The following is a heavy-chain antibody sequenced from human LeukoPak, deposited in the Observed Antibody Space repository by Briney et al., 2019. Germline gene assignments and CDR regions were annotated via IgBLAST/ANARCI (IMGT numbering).Heavy chain of an antibody. Sequence: ASVKVSCKASGGTFSSYAISWVRQAPGQGLEWMGWIGAYNGNTNYAQKLQGRVTMTTDTSTSTAYMELRSLRSDDTAVYYCARGVLAAAGTVISPADYWGQGTLVTVSP. V-gene: IGHV1-18*01. CDR2: IGAYNGNT. CDR3: ARGVLAAAGTVISPADY. D-gene: IGHD6-13*01. J-gene: IGHJ4*02. CDR1: GGTFSSYA.